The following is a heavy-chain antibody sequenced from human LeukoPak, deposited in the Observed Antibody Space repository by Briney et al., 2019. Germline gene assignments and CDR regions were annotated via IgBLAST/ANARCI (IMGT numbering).Heavy chain of an antibody. Sequence: SETLSLTCTVSGGSFSTYYWSWIRQPPGKGLEWIGYIYYSGSTDYNPSLKSRVTMSLDTSKNQFSLKLSSVTAADTAVYYCAGTGLFFDYWSQGTLVTVSS. V-gene: IGHV4-59*01. CDR3: AGTGLFFDY. CDR1: GGSFSTYY. CDR2: IYYSGST. D-gene: IGHD7-27*01. J-gene: IGHJ4*02.